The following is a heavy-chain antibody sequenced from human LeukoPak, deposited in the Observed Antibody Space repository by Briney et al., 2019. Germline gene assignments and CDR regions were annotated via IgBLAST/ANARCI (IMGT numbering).Heavy chain of an antibody. D-gene: IGHD4-17*01. CDR2: IYYSGST. V-gene: IGHV4-59*01. J-gene: IGHJ4*02. CDR1: GGSITSYY. CDR3: ARGYGDYYFDY. Sequence: XXTLSLTCTVSGGSITSYYWSWIRQPPGKGLEWIGYIYYSGSTNYNPSLKSRVTISVDSSRTHFSLKLSSVTAADTAVYYCARGYGDYYFDYWGQGTLVTVSS.